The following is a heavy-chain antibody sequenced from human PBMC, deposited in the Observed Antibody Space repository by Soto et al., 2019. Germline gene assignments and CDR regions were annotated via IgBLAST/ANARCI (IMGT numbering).Heavy chain of an antibody. Sequence: QSGGSLRLSCAASGFTFSNYWMTWLRQTPGKGLEWVANIKEDGSETYYVDSVKGRFTISRDNAKDSLFLQMNSLRAEDSAVYYCARDWNYHILTVYYDAFDVWGQGTMVTVSS. CDR1: GFTFSNYW. CDR2: IKEDGSET. D-gene: IGHD3-9*01. J-gene: IGHJ3*01. V-gene: IGHV3-7*01. CDR3: ARDWNYHILTVYYDAFDV.